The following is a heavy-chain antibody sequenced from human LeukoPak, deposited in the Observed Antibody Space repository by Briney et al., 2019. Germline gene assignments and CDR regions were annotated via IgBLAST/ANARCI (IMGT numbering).Heavy chain of an antibody. CDR2: ISSSSSYI. D-gene: IGHD3-16*02. Sequence: GGSLRLSCAASGFTFSSYSMNWVRQAPGKGLEWVSSISSSSSYIYYADSVKGRFTISRDNAKNSLYLQMNSLRAEDTAVYYCARAEITFGGVIVSGNAFDIWGQGTMVTVSS. CDR1: GFTFSSYS. V-gene: IGHV3-21*01. J-gene: IGHJ3*02. CDR3: ARAEITFGGVIVSGNAFDI.